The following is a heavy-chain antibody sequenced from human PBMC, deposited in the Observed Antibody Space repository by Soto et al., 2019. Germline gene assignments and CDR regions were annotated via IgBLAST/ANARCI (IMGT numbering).Heavy chain of an antibody. V-gene: IGHV4-30-4*01. Sequence: ASETLSLTCTVSGGSISSGDYYWSWIRQPPGKGLEWIGYIYYSGSTYYNPSLKSRVTISVDTSKNQFSLKLSSVTAADTAVYYCATSQEATTVVTRDYYYYGMDVWGQGTTVTVSS. CDR3: ATSQEATTVVTRDYYYYGMDV. J-gene: IGHJ6*02. CDR2: IYYSGST. D-gene: IGHD4-17*01. CDR1: GGSISSGDYY.